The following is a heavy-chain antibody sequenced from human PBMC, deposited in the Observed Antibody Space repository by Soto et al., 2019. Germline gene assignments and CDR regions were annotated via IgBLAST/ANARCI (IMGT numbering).Heavy chain of an antibody. D-gene: IGHD3-22*01. Sequence: SVKVSCKASGGTFSSYAISWVRQAPGQGLEWMGGIIPIFGTANYAQKFQGRVTITADESTSTAYMELSSLRSEDTAVYYCARLSGYQPSNWFDPWGQGTQVTVS. CDR2: IIPIFGTA. J-gene: IGHJ5*02. CDR1: GGTFSSYA. V-gene: IGHV1-69*13. CDR3: ARLSGYQPSNWFDP.